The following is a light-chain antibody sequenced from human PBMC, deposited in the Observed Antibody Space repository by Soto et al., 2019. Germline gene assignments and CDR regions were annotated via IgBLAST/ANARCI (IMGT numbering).Light chain of an antibody. Sequence: QSVLTQPPSASGTPGQRVTISCSGSSSNIGSNTVNWYQQLPGTAPKLLIYSNNQRPSGVPDRFSGSKSGTSASLAISGLQSEDEADDYCAAGDDSLNGLVVFGGGTQLTVL. CDR2: SNN. CDR1: SSNIGSNT. V-gene: IGLV1-44*01. CDR3: AAGDDSLNGLVV. J-gene: IGLJ2*01.